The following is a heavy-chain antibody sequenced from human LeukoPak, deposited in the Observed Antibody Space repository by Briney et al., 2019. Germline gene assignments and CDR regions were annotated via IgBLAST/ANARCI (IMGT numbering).Heavy chain of an antibody. CDR2: IIPILGIA. V-gene: IGHV1-69*04. J-gene: IGHJ1*01. CDR1: GYTFTSYG. Sequence: SVKVSCKASGYTFTSYGISRVRQAPGQGLEWMGRIIPILGIANYAQKFQGRVTITADKSTSTAYMELSSLRSEDTAVYYCARDPIPSYYYDSSGYYPKYFQHWGQGTLVTVSS. CDR3: ARDPIPSYYYDSSGYYPKYFQH. D-gene: IGHD3-22*01.